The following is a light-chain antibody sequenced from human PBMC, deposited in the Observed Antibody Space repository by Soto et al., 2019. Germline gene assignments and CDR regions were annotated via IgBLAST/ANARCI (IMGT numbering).Light chain of an antibody. CDR2: EVN. CDR1: NSDVGAYNY. J-gene: IGLJ2*01. V-gene: IGLV2-14*01. Sequence: QSVLTQPASVSGSPGQSITISCTGTNSDVGAYNYVSWYQHHPGKAPKLIIYEVNNRPSGVSNRFSGSKSGNTASLTISGLQAEDEADYYCNSYTTTTSVLFGGGTKLTVL. CDR3: NSYTTTTSVL.